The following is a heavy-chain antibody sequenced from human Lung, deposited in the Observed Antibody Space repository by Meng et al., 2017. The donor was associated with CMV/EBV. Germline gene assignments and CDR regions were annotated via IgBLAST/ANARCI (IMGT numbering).Heavy chain of an antibody. D-gene: IGHD1-26*01. CDR1: GYAFTTYY. CDR3: AREPHSYGVEIMGDTSGYYYYGLDV. J-gene: IGHJ6*02. CDR2: IHPSGGVT. V-gene: IGHV1-46*01. Sequence: ASXXVSXKASGYAFTTYYVHWVRQAPGKELEGMGIIHPSGGVTRYAQNFQDGVTMTRDTSTSTFYMELSRLRSEDTGVYFGAREPHSYGVEIMGDTSGYYYYGLDVWXQGNXVTVSS.